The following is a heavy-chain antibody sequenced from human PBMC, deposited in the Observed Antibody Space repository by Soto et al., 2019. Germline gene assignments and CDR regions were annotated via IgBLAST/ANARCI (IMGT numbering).Heavy chain of an antibody. CDR1: GYAFTGYY. V-gene: IGHV1-2*04. CDR3: ARGRRTIFGVVSNWFDP. CDR2: INPNSGGT. D-gene: IGHD3-3*01. J-gene: IGHJ5*02. Sequence: ASVKVSCKASGYAFTGYYMHWVRQAPGQGLEWMGWINPNSGGTNYAQKFQGWVTMTRDTSISTAYMELSRLRSDDTAVYYCARGRRTIFGVVSNWFDPWGQGTLVTVSS.